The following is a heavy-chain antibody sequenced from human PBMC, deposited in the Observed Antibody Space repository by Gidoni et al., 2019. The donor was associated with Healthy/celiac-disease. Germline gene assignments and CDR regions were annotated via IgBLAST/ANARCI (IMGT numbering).Heavy chain of an antibody. CDR2: ISSSSSYI. Sequence: EVQLVESGGGLVKPGGSLRLSCAASGFTFSSYSMNWVRQAPGKGLEWVSSISSSSSYIYYADSVKGRFTISRDNAKNSLYLQMNSLRAEDTAVYYCARVYSSSSFVSYGMDVWGQGTTVTVSS. D-gene: IGHD6-6*01. V-gene: IGHV3-21*01. J-gene: IGHJ6*02. CDR1: GFTFSSYS. CDR3: ARVYSSSSFVSYGMDV.